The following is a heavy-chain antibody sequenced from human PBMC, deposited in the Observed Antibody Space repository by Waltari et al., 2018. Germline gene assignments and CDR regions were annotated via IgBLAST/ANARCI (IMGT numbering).Heavy chain of an antibody. CDR1: GFTFSSYG. CDR3: AKDKGRVTMIVVH. Sequence: QVQLVESGGGVVQPGRSLRLSCAASGFTFSSYGMHWVRKAPGKGRGGVAVICDEVSNKYYADSGKGRFTISRDNSKNTLYLQMNSLRAEDTAVYYCAKDKGRVTMIVVHWGQGTLVTVSS. J-gene: IGHJ4*02. CDR2: ICDEVSNK. D-gene: IGHD3-22*01. V-gene: IGHV3-33*06.